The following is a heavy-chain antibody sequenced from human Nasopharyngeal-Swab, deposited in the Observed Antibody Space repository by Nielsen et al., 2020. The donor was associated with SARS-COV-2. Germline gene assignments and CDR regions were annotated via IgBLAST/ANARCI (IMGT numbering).Heavy chain of an antibody. J-gene: IGHJ6*03. CDR1: GFIFSSYG. CDR2: IRYDGLNQ. D-gene: IGHD3-16*01. V-gene: IGHV3-30*02. Sequence: GESLKISCAASGFIFSSYGMHWVRQAPGTGLEWVAFIRYDGLNQHYADSVKGRFSISRDSFENTLYLQLNSLRADDTAVYYCAKDHKMDSGGGVGYMDVWGKGTTVTVSS. CDR3: AKDHKMDSGGGVGYMDV.